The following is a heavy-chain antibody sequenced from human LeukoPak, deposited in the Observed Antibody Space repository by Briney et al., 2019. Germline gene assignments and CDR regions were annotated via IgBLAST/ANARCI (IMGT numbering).Heavy chain of an antibody. Sequence: GSSVKVSCKASGGTFSSYAISWVRQAPGQGLEWMGWISAYNGNTSYAQKLQGRVTMTTDTSTSTAYMELRSLRSDDTAVYYCARDEKSGSYYEGHDAFDIWGQGTMVTVSS. CDR2: ISAYNGNT. D-gene: IGHD1-26*01. CDR3: ARDEKSGSYYEGHDAFDI. J-gene: IGHJ3*02. V-gene: IGHV1-18*01. CDR1: GGTFSSYA.